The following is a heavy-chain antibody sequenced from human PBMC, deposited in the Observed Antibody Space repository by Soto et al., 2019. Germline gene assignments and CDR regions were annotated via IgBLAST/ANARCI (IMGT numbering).Heavy chain of an antibody. Sequence: GASVKVSCKTSGYTFTNFGISWVRQAPGQGLEWMGWISTYNGNTNSAQMLQGRVTMTTDTSTSTVYMELRSLISDDTAMYYCAREYCSEGVCYRLDYWGQGTLVTVSS. CDR2: ISTYNGNT. D-gene: IGHD2-8*01. V-gene: IGHV1-18*01. J-gene: IGHJ4*02. CDR3: AREYCSEGVCYRLDY. CDR1: GYTFTNFG.